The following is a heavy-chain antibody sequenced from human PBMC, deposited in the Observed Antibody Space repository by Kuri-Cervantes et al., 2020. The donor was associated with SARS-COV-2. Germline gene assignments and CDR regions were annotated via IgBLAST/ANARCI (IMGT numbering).Heavy chain of an antibody. CDR3: ARRGSYYDY. J-gene: IGHJ4*02. CDR1: GFSFSDHY. CDR2: ISSSTIYT. Sequence: GGSLRLSCAASGFSFSDHYMAWIRQTPGRGLEWVSSISSSTIYTNYGDSVKGRFTISRDNTKNSLFLDMNDLRVEDTAVYYCARRGSYYDYWGQGTRVNGAS. V-gene: IGHV3-11*03. D-gene: IGHD1-26*01.